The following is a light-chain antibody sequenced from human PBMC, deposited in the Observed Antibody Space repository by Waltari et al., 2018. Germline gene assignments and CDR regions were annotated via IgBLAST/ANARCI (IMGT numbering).Light chain of an antibody. CDR3: AAWDDSLNGVV. CDR2: INN. CDR1: SSNIGSNT. V-gene: IGLV1-44*01. Sequence: QSVLTQPPSASGTPGQRVTISCSGSSSNIGSNTVNWYQQLPGTSPKLLIYINNQRPSGVPDRLSGAMSGTSASLAISGLQSEDEADYYCAAWDDSLNGVVFGGGTKLTVL. J-gene: IGLJ2*01.